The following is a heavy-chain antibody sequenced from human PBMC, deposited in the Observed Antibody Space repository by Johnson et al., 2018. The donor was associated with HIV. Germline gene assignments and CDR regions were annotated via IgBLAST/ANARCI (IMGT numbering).Heavy chain of an antibody. Sequence: VQLVESGGGLVKPGGSLRLSCTASGFTLSSSAFHWVRQAPGKGLEWVSVVYSGGSTYYADSVKGRFTISRDNSKNTLYLQMNSLRAEDTAVYYCARDGGYSYGDAFDIWGQGTMVTVSS. D-gene: IGHD5-18*01. CDR3: ARDGGYSYGDAFDI. J-gene: IGHJ3*02. CDR1: GFTLSSSA. CDR2: VYSGGST. V-gene: IGHV3-66*02.